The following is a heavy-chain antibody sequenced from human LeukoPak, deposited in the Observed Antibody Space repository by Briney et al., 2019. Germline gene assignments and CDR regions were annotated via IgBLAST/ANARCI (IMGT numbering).Heavy chain of an antibody. J-gene: IGHJ3*02. Sequence: SETLSLTCTVSGGSMRSHYWSWIRQTPGKGLEWIGYIDYSGSTRYNPSLQSRVSISVDTSKNQFSLKLTSVTATDTAVYYCARLINNDNSGDADAFDMWGQGTVVTVFS. V-gene: IGHV4-59*11. CDR2: IDYSGST. CDR3: ARLINNDNSGDADAFDM. D-gene: IGHD3-22*01. CDR1: GGSMRSHY.